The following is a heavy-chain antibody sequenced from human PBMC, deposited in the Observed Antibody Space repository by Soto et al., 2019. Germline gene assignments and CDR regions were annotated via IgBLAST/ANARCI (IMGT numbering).Heavy chain of an antibody. CDR2: IYYSGST. V-gene: IGHV4-31*03. Sequence: SETLSLTCTVSGGSISSGGYYWSWIRQHPGKGLEWIGYIYYSGSTYYNPSLKSRVTISVDTSKNQFSLKLSSVTAADTAVYYCARARFNCSGGSCYRFDPWGQGTLVTVSS. D-gene: IGHD2-15*01. CDR1: GGSISSGGYY. J-gene: IGHJ5*02. CDR3: ARARFNCSGGSCYRFDP.